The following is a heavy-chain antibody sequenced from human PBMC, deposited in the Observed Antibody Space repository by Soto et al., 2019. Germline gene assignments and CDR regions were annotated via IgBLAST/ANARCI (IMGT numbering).Heavy chain of an antibody. CDR3: AREGPAAMLAFDI. J-gene: IGHJ3*02. D-gene: IGHD2-2*01. CDR2: IYYSGST. Sequence: SETLSLTCTVSGGSISGYYWSWIRQPPGKGLEWIGYIYYSGSTNYNPSLKSRVTISVDTSKNQFSLKLSSVTAADTAVYYCAREGPAAMLAFDIWGQGTMVTVSS. CDR1: GGSISGYY. V-gene: IGHV4-59*01.